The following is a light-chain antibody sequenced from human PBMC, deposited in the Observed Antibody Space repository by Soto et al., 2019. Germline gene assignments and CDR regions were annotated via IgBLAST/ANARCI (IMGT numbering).Light chain of an antibody. Sequence: EIVMTQSPATLSVSPGDRATLSCRASHSVDSRLAWYQQKPGQAPRLLIYDASTRATGLPARFSGSGSGTEFTLTISSLQSEDFAVYYCQHYTNRPLTFGGGTKGRSN. CDR3: QHYTNRPLT. V-gene: IGKV3-15*01. CDR2: DAS. J-gene: IGKJ4*01. CDR1: HSVDSR.